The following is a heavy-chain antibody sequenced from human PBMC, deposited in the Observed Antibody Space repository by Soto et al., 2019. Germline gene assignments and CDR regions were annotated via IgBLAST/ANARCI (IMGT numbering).Heavy chain of an antibody. Sequence: QVQLVQSGAEVKKPGASVKVSCKASGYTFTGYYMHWVRQVPGQGLEWMGWINPNSGDTNYAQKFQGRVTMTGDTSISTAYMELSSLRSDDTAVYYCARDSSGSYWGQGTLVTVSS. CDR1: GYTFTGYY. V-gene: IGHV1-2*02. J-gene: IGHJ4*02. CDR2: INPNSGDT. CDR3: ARDSSGSY. D-gene: IGHD6-19*01.